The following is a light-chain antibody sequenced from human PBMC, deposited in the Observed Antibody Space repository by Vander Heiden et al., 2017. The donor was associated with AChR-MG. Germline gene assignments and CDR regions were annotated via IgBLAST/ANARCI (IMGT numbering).Light chain of an antibody. Sequence: DILMTQSPLSLPVTPGEPASISCRSSQCLLHSNGYNYLDWYLQKPGQSPQLLIYLGSNRASGVPDRFSGSGSGTDFTLKISRVEAEDVGVYYCMQALQTPYTFGQGTKLEIK. V-gene: IGKV2-28*01. CDR3: MQALQTPYT. J-gene: IGKJ2*01. CDR1: QCLLHSNGYNY. CDR2: LGS.